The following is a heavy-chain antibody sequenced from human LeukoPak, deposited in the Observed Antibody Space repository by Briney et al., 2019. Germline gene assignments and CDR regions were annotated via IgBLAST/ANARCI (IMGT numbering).Heavy chain of an antibody. CDR1: GFTFSNHA. V-gene: IGHV3-21*01. J-gene: IGHJ4*02. Sequence: GGSLRLSCTASGFTFSNHAMTWVRQAPGKGLEWFSSMSSGGTYIYYADSVRGRFTISRDNAKNSLYLVMNGLRAEDTATYYCARDRPTGASRVFVVQWGQGTLVTVSS. CDR3: ARDRPTGASRVFVVQ. CDR2: MSSGGTYI. D-gene: IGHD2-15*01.